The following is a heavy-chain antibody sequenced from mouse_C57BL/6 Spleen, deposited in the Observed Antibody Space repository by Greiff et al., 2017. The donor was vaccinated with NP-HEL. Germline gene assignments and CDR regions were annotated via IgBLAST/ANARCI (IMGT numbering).Heavy chain of an antibody. CDR1: GYTFTDYN. CDR3: ARRASSYAMDY. Sequence: VQLQQSGPELVKPGASVKIPCKASGYTFTDYNMDWVKQSHGKSLEWIGDINPNNGGPIYNQKFKGKATLTVDKSSSTAYMGLRSLTSEDTAVYYCARRASSYAMDYWGQGTSVTVSS. J-gene: IGHJ4*01. V-gene: IGHV1-18*01. CDR2: INPNNGGP. D-gene: IGHD3-3*01.